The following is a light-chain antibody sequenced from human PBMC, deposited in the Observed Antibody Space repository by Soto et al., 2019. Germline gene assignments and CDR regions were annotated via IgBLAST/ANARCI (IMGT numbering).Light chain of an antibody. J-gene: IGKJ4*01. CDR1: QSISRK. Sequence: EIVMTQSPGTLSLSPGESATLSCRASQSISRKLAWYQQKPGQAPRLLIYGASTRATGVPVRFSGSGSGTEFTLSISSLQSGHFAVYYCQQYNSWPLTFGGGTKVDNK. CDR3: QQYNSWPLT. CDR2: GAS. V-gene: IGKV3-15*01.